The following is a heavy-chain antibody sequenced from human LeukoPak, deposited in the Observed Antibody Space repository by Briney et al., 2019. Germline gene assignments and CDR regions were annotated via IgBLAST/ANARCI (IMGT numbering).Heavy chain of an antibody. J-gene: IGHJ4*02. CDR2: INTDIGGT. V-gene: IGHV1-2*02. D-gene: IGHD3-10*01. CDR1: GDIFSTYY. CDR3: ARNWEL. Sequence: ASVKVSCKVSGDIFSTYYIQWVRQAPGAGLEWVGWINTDIGGTHSAPKFQGRVSMTTDKSISTAYLELTRLTSDDTAMYYRARNWELWGQGTLVTVSS.